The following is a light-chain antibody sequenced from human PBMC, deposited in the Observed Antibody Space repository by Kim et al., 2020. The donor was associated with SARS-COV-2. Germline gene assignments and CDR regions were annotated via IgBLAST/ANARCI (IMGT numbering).Light chain of an antibody. CDR1: SSTIEGHS. Sequence: GPRVTISCSGSSSTIEGHSVYWYQQVPGTAPKVLIYRSNQRPSGFPDRFSGSKSGTSASLAISGLRSEDEADYYCAAWDASLSGRVFGGGTQLTVL. J-gene: IGLJ3*02. V-gene: IGLV1-47*01. CDR3: AAWDASLSGRV. CDR2: RSN.